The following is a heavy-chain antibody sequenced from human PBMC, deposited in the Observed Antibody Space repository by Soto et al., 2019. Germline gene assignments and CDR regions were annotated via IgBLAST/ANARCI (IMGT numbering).Heavy chain of an antibody. CDR1: GYTFFTYD. D-gene: IGHD5-12*01. CDR2: ISTYSGDA. Sequence: ASVKVSCKASGYTFFTYDISWVRQAPGQGLEWMGWISTYSGDAKYAQKFQGRVTMTTDTSTTTAYLELRSLRSDDTAVYYCARHHGPTTSENWFDPWGQGTLVTFSS. CDR3: ARHHGPTTSENWFDP. J-gene: IGHJ5*02. V-gene: IGHV1-18*01.